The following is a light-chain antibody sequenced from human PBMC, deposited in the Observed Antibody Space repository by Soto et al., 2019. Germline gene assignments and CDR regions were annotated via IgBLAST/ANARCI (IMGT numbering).Light chain of an antibody. CDR3: SSYTSSSTLLV. CDR2: EVS. J-gene: IGLJ2*01. V-gene: IGLV2-14*01. Sequence: QSALTQPASVSGSPGQSITISCTETSSDVGGYNYVSWYQRHPGKAPKLMIYEVSNRPSGVSNRFSGSKSGNTASLTISGLQAEDEADYYCSSYTSSSTLLVFGGGTKVTVL. CDR1: SSDVGGYNY.